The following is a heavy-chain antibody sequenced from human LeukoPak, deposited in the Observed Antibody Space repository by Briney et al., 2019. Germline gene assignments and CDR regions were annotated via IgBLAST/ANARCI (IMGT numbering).Heavy chain of an antibody. CDR1: GFTFSSYS. Sequence: GGSLRLSCAASGFTFSSYSMNWVRQAPGKGLEWVSSISSSSSYIYYADSVKGRFTISRDNSKNTLYLQMNSLRAEDTAVYYCARVESVLVAAGYFQHWGQGTLVTVSS. CDR2: ISSSSSYI. CDR3: ARVESVLVAAGYFQH. V-gene: IGHV3-21*01. D-gene: IGHD5-12*01. J-gene: IGHJ1*01.